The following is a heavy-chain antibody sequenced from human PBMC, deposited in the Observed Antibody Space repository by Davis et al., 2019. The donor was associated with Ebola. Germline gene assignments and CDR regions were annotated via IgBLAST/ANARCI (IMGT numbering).Heavy chain of an antibody. V-gene: IGHV1-69*13. J-gene: IGHJ4*02. D-gene: IGHD2-21*01. CDR3: ARYGGIICGGDCYDY. CDR1: GGTFSSYA. CDR2: IIPIFGTA. Sequence: SVKVSCKASGGTFSSYAISWVRQAPGQGLEWMGGIIPIFGTATYAQKFQGRVTITADESTSTAYMELSSLRSEDTAVYYCARYGGIICGGDCYDYWGQGTLVTVSS.